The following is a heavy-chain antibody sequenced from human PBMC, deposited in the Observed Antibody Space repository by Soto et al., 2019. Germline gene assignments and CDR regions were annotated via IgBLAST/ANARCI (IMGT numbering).Heavy chain of an antibody. CDR1: GGSISSYY. Sequence: SETLSLTCTVSGGSISSYYWSWIRQPPGKGLEWIGYIYYSGSTNYNPSLKSRVTISVDTSKNQFSLKLSSVTAADTAVYYCAIDSLGGSWYGIDYCGQGTLVTGSS. J-gene: IGHJ4*02. CDR3: AIDSLGGSWYGIDY. V-gene: IGHV4-59*01. D-gene: IGHD6-13*01. CDR2: IYYSGST.